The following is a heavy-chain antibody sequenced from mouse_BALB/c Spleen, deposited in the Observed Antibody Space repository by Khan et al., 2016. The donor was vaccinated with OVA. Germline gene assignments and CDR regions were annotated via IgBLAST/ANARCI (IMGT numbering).Heavy chain of an antibody. Sequence: QVQLKQSRPGLVAPSQSLSITCTVSGFSLTSYGVNWVRQPPGKGLEWLGVIWDDGSTNYHSDLKSRLSINKDNSKSQVFLKLNSLQTDDTATYYCAKWYNSYYAMDYWGPGPSVTVSS. CDR3: AKWYNSYYAMDY. J-gene: IGHJ4*01. D-gene: IGHD1-3*01. CDR1: GFSLTSYG. V-gene: IGHV2-3*01. CDR2: IWDDGST.